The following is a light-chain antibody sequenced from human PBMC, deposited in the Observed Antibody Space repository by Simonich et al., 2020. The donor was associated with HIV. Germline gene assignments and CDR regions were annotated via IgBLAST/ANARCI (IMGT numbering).Light chain of an antibody. J-gene: IGLJ3*02. CDR2: RHN. CDR3: QSYDSSLSGSV. V-gene: IGLV1-44*01. Sequence: QSVLSQPPSASGTPGQRATISCSGRTANIGSSTVHWYQQPPGGAPKLLIYRHNPRPSGVPDRFSGSKSGTSASLAITGLQAEDEADYYCQSYDSSLSGSVFGGGTKLTVL. CDR1: TANIGSST.